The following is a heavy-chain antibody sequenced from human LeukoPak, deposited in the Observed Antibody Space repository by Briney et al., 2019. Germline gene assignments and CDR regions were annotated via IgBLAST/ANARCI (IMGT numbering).Heavy chain of an antibody. Sequence: GGSLRLSCAASGFTFSSYEMNWVRQAPGKGLGWVSYISSSGSTIYYADSVKGRFTISRDNAKNSLYLQMNSLRDEDTAVYYCARDTSAWRYGMDVWGQGTTVTVSS. V-gene: IGHV3-48*03. CDR1: GFTFSSYE. CDR2: ISSSGSTI. D-gene: IGHD6-19*01. CDR3: ARDTSAWRYGMDV. J-gene: IGHJ6*02.